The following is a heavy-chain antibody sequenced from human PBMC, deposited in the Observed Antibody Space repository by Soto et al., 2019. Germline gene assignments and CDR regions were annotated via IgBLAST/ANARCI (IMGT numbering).Heavy chain of an antibody. J-gene: IGHJ6*02. CDR2: INPNSGGT. Sequence: QVQLVQSGAEVKKPGASVKVSCNASGYTFTGYYMHWVRQAPGQGLEWMGWINPNSGGTNYAQKFQGWVTMTRDTSISTAYMELSRLRSDDTAVYYCARDYYGSGVLGMDVWGQGTTVTVSS. CDR3: ARDYYGSGVLGMDV. V-gene: IGHV1-2*04. CDR1: GYTFTGYY. D-gene: IGHD3-10*01.